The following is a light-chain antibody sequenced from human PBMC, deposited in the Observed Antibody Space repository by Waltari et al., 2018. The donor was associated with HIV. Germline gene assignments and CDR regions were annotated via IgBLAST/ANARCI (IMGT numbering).Light chain of an antibody. Sequence: QSVLTQPPSVSGAPGQRVTISCTGSSSNIGAVYDVHWYQQLPGTAPKLLIFGNNKRPSGVPDRCSGSKSGTSASLAITGLQAEDEADYYCQSYDRSLSGSVFGGGTKLTVL. V-gene: IGLV1-40*01. J-gene: IGLJ2*01. CDR2: GNN. CDR1: SSNIGAVYD. CDR3: QSYDRSLSGSV.